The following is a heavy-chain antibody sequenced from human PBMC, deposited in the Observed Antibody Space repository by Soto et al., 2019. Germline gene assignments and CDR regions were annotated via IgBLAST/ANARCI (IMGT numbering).Heavy chain of an antibody. CDR3: ARYGSSSYYYYGMDV. D-gene: IGHD6-6*01. CDR2: IYYSGST. Sequence: PSETLSLTCTVSGGSISSYYWSWIRQPPGKGLEWIGYIYYSGSTNYNPSLKSRVTISVDTSKNQSSLKLSSVTAADTAVYYCARYGSSSYYYYGMDVWGQGTTVTVSS. CDR1: GGSISSYY. V-gene: IGHV4-59*01. J-gene: IGHJ6*02.